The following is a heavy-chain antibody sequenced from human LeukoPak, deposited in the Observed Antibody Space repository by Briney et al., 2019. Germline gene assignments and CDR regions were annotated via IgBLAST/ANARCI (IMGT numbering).Heavy chain of an antibody. CDR3: ARLLGDFEY. CDR2: INPKSGGT. J-gene: IGHJ4*02. CDR1: GYTFTDYY. V-gene: IGHV1-2*06. D-gene: IGHD3-16*01. Sequence: ASVTVSCKASGYTFTDYYMHWIRQAPGHGHERMGRINPKSGGTSFAQKFQGRVTMTRDTSISTAYMELSRLRSDDTAVYYCARLLGDFEYWGQGTLVTVSS.